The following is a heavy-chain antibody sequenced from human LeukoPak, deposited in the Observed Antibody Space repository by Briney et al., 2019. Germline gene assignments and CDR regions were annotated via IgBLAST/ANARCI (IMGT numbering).Heavy chain of an antibody. CDR1: GGSISGYY. D-gene: IGHD7-27*01. Sequence: SETLSLTCTVSGGSISGYYWSWIRQPPGKGLEWIGVIYSSGSTNYNPSLKSRVTISVDTSKNQFSLKLSSVTAADTAVYYCARAPTGSYWYFDLWGRGTLVTVSS. CDR3: ARAPTGSYWYFDL. CDR2: IYSSGST. V-gene: IGHV4-59*01. J-gene: IGHJ2*01.